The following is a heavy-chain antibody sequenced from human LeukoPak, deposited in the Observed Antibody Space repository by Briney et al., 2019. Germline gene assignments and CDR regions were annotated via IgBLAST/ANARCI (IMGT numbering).Heavy chain of an antibody. D-gene: IGHD3-16*02. CDR2: INSDTNIT. J-gene: IGHJ4*02. Sequence: GGSLRLSCVASGFSFSSYPMNWVRQAPGKGLEWVSHINSDTNITPYTASVSGRFTISRDNAKNSLYLHVNSLRDEDTAVYYCVRDEGVSHVTYRFDYWGQGTLVTVSS. CDR1: GFSFSSYP. V-gene: IGHV3-48*02. CDR3: VRDEGVSHVTYRFDY.